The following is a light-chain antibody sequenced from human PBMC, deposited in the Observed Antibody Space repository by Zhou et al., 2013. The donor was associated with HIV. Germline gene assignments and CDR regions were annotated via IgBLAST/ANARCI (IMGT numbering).Light chain of an antibody. V-gene: IGKV3-15*01. J-gene: IGKJ2*01. Sequence: EIVMTQSPATLSVSPGERATLSCRASQSISSNLAWYQQKRGQAPSLLIYGASTRATGIPARFSGGGSGTEFTLTISTMQSEDFTIYYCQQYNTWPYTFGQGTKLEIK. CDR1: QSISSN. CDR3: QQYNTWPYT. CDR2: GAS.